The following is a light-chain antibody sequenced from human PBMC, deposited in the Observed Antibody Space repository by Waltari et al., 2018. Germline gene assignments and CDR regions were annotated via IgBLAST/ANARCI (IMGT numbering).Light chain of an antibody. V-gene: IGLV4-69*01. Sequence: QLVLTQLPSASASLGASVKLTCTLSSGHSSNVIAWLQQQPEKGPRYLMKVNSDGSHSKGDKSPDRFSGSSSGTEHYLTISSLQSEDEADYYCQTGGHGTWVFGGGTKLTVL. CDR1: SGHSSNV. CDR3: QTGGHGTWV. CDR2: VNSDGSH. J-gene: IGLJ3*02.